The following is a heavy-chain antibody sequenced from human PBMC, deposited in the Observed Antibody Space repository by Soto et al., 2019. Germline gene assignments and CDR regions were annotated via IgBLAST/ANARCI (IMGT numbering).Heavy chain of an antibody. Sequence: PGESLKISCKGSGYSFTSYWIGWVRQMPGKGLEWMGIIYPGDSDTRYSPSFQGQVTISADKSISTAYLQWSSLKASDTAMYYCARHSYDSSGYLKGGRSEYHAFDIWGQGTMVTVSS. D-gene: IGHD3-22*01. J-gene: IGHJ3*02. CDR2: IYPGDSDT. CDR1: GYSFTSYW. CDR3: ARHSYDSSGYLKGGRSEYHAFDI. V-gene: IGHV5-51*01.